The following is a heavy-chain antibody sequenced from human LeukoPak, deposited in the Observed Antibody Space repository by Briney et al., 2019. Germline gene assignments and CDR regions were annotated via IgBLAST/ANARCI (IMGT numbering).Heavy chain of an antibody. J-gene: IGHJ4*02. CDR3: ARAFYDYVWGSYRPIDY. D-gene: IGHD3-16*02. V-gene: IGHV1-8*01. CDR2: MNPNSGNT. Sequence: ASVKVSCKASGYTFTSYDINWVRQATGQGLEWMGWMNPNSGNTGYAQKFQGRVTMTRNTSISTAYMELSSLRSDDTAVYYCARAFYDYVWGSYRPIDYWGQGTLVTVSS. CDR1: GYTFTSYD.